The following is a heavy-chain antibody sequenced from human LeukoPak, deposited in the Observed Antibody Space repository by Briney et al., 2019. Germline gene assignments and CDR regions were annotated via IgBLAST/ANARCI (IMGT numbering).Heavy chain of an antibody. CDR3: ARGGYSYGYRNIYYYYGMDV. D-gene: IGHD5-18*01. Sequence: GGSLRLSCAASGFTFSDYYMSWIRQAPGKGLEWVSYISSSGSTIYYADSVKGRFTISRDNAKNSLYLQMNSLRAEDTAVYYCARGGYSYGYRNIYYYYGMDVWGQGTTVTVSS. J-gene: IGHJ6*02. CDR1: GFTFSDYY. V-gene: IGHV3-11*01. CDR2: ISSSGSTI.